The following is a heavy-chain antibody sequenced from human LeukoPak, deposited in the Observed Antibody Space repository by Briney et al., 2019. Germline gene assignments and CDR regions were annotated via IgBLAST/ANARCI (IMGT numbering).Heavy chain of an antibody. Sequence: ASVKVSCKTSGYTFATYFMHWVRRAPGQGLEWMGYIKPNSGVTNYAQKFRGRVTMTWDTSISTAYIELSGLTSDDTAIYYCARPTYCGSDCYFNFDYWGQGTLVTVSS. CDR1: GYTFATYF. V-gene: IGHV1-2*02. J-gene: IGHJ4*02. D-gene: IGHD2-21*02. CDR3: ARPTYCGSDCYFNFDY. CDR2: IKPNSGVT.